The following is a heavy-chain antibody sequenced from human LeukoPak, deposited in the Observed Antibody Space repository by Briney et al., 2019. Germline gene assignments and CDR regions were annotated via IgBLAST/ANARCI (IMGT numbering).Heavy chain of an antibody. CDR1: GFTVSSNY. J-gene: IGHJ6*02. D-gene: IGHD3-22*01. CDR2: IYSGGST. V-gene: IGHV3-53*01. CDR3: ARDGAPDSSGYYYYGMDV. Sequence: GGSLRLSCAASGFTVSSNYMSWVRQAPGKGLEWVSDIYSGGSTYYADSVKGRFTISRDNSKNTLYLQMNSLRAEDTAVYYCARDGAPDSSGYYYYGMDVWGQRTTVTVSS.